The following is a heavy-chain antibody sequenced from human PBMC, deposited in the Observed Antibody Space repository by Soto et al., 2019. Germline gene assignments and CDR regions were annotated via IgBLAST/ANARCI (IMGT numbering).Heavy chain of an antibody. D-gene: IGHD2-2*01. J-gene: IGHJ6*02. CDR3: AREGIVVVPAAKERDYYYYYGMDV. V-gene: IGHV3-33*01. CDR2: IWYDGSNK. CDR1: GFTFSSYG. Sequence: GGSLRLSCAASGFTFSSYGMHWVRQAPGKGLEWVAVIWYDGSNKYYADSVKGRFTISRDNSKNTLYLQMNSLRAEDTAVYYCAREGIVVVPAAKERDYYYYYGMDVWGQGTTVTVSS.